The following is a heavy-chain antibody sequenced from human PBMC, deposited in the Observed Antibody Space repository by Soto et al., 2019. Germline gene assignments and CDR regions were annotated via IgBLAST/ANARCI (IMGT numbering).Heavy chain of an antibody. D-gene: IGHD6-13*01. CDR2: INSDGSRT. V-gene: IGHV3-74*01. CDR3: ARVLTGSWNWFDP. CDR1: GFTFSSYW. J-gene: IGHJ5*02. Sequence: EVQLVESGGGLVQPGESLRLSCAASGFTFSSYWMHWVRQAPGKGLVWVSRINSDGSRTNYADSVKGRFTVSRDNAKNTQYLQLTSLRAEDTAVYYCARVLTGSWNWFDPWGQGTLGTVS.